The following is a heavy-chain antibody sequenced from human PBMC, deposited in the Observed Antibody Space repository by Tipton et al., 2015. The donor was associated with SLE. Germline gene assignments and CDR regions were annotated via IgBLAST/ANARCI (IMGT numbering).Heavy chain of an antibody. V-gene: IGHV4-34*01. Sequence: GLVKPSETLSLTCAVYGGSFSGYYWSWIRQPPGKGLEWIGEINHSGSTNYNPSLKSRVTISVDTSKNQFSLKLSSVTAADTAVYYCAREEVSEMATIRGWFDPWGQGTLVTVSS. D-gene: IGHD5-24*01. J-gene: IGHJ5*02. CDR3: AREEVSEMATIRGWFDP. CDR1: GGSFSGYY. CDR2: INHSGST.